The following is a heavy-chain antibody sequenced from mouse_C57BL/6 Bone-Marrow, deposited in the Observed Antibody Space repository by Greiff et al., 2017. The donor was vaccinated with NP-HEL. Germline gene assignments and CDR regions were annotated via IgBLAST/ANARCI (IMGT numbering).Heavy chain of an antibody. Sequence: VQRVESGAELARPGASVKLSCKASGYTFTSYGISWVKQRTGQGLEWIGEIYPRSGNTYYNEKFKGKATLTADKSSSTAYMELRSLTSEDAAVDFCAGHYDGLDYWGQGTTLTVSS. D-gene: IGHD1-1*01. CDR2: IYPRSGNT. J-gene: IGHJ2*01. V-gene: IGHV1-81*01. CDR3: AGHYDGLDY. CDR1: GYTFTSYG.